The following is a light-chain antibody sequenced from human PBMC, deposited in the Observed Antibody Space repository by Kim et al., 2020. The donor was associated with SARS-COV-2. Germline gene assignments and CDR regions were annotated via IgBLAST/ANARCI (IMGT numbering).Light chain of an antibody. CDR3: NSYTSSDTLGV. CDR1: SSDIGGYNY. CDR2: DVN. V-gene: IGLV2-14*03. J-gene: IGLJ1*01. Sequence: QSALTQPAYVSGSPGQSITISFTGTSSDIGGYNYVSWYQQHPDKAPKLLIYDVNKRPSGVSNRFSGSKSDYTASLTISGLQAEDEADYYCNSYTSSDTLGVFGTGTKVTVL.